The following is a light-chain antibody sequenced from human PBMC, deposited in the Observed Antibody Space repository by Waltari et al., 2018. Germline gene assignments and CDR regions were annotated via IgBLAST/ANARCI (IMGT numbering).Light chain of an antibody. CDR3: QSADSSGTYYG. Sequence: DELPQSPSPAVSPGHPATSPGSGGGPPTDCVYWYQQKPGQAPVLIIYKDEERPPGIPERFSGSSSGTTATLTISGVQAEDEADYYCQSADSSGTYYGFAAGTKVTVL. CDR1: GPPTDC. J-gene: IGLJ1*01. CDR2: KDE. V-gene: IGLV3-25*03.